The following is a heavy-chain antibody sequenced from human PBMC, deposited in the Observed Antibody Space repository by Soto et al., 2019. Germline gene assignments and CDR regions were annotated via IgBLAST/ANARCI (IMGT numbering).Heavy chain of an antibody. CDR1: GFSLRTSGVG. V-gene: IGHV2-5*02. Sequence: SWPTLVNPTQTPTLTRTLSGFSLRTSGVGVGWIRQPPRKGLEWLALIYWDDDKRYSPSLKSRLTITKDTSKNQVVLTMTNMDPVDTATYYCAHRREVVVAATPDYYMDVWGKGTTVTVSS. CDR3: AHRREVVVAATPDYYMDV. D-gene: IGHD2-15*01. J-gene: IGHJ6*03. CDR2: IYWDDDK.